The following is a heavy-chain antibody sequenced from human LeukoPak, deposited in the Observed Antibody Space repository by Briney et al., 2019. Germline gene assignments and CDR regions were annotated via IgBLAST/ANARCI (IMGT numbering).Heavy chain of an antibody. D-gene: IGHD2-15*01. CDR3: AKDLREDCSGGSCYYFDY. J-gene: IGHJ4*02. CDR1: GFTFTTYA. Sequence: PGGSLRLSCAASGFTFTTYAMTWVRQAPGKGLDWVSEISGTGYSTYYADSMKGRFTISRDNSRNTLYLQMNSLRAEDTAVYYCAKDLREDCSGGSCYYFDYWGQGTLVTVSS. V-gene: IGHV3-23*01. CDR2: ISGTGYST.